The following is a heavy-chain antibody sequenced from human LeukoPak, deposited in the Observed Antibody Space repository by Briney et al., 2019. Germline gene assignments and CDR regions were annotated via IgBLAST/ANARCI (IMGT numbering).Heavy chain of an antibody. CDR3: ARDLSGVTGYTYGRGIDY. Sequence: GGSLRLSCEGSEFSFSSYWMSWVRQAPGKGLEWVANIKKDGSEKYYVDSVKGRFTISRDNAKTSLYLQMNSLRAEDTAVYYCARDLSGVTGYTYGRGIDYWGQGTLVTVSS. V-gene: IGHV3-7*01. D-gene: IGHD5-18*01. J-gene: IGHJ4*02. CDR2: IKKDGSEK. CDR1: EFSFSSYW.